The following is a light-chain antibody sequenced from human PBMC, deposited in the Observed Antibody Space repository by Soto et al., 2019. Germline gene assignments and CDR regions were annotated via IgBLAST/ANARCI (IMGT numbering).Light chain of an antibody. CDR2: SND. CDR3: ATGDQSLIGVV. J-gene: IGLJ3*02. CDR1: IFNIASHP. V-gene: IGLV1-44*01. Sequence: QSVLVQPPSASGTPGQKVTIFCSGTIFNIASHPVNWYQRLPGTAPKLLIHSNDQRPSGVPDRFSGSKSGTSASLALSGLKSDVGADYYCATGDQSLIGVVFGGGTNPPVL.